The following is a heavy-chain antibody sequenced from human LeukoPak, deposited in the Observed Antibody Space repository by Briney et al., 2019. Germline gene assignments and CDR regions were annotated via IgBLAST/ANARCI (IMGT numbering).Heavy chain of an antibody. CDR3: AREQGVLDY. V-gene: IGHV4-61*02. J-gene: IGHJ4*02. D-gene: IGHD6-6*01. CDR1: GGSISSGSYY. CDR2: IYTSGYT. Sequence: SETLSLTCTVSGGSISSGSYYWSWIRQPAGKGLEWIGRIYTSGYTNYNPSLKSRVTISVDTSKNQFSLKLSSATAVDTAVYYCAREQGVLDYWGQGALVTVSS.